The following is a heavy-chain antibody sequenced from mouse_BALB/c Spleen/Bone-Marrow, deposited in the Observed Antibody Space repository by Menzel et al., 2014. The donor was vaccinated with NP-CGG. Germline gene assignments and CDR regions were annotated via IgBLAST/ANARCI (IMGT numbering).Heavy chain of an antibody. CDR3: ARDYYGSSDY. CDR1: GFTFSSYG. V-gene: IGHV5-6-3*01. J-gene: IGHJ2*01. D-gene: IGHD1-1*01. Sequence: EVQLQESGGGLVQPGGSLKLSCAASGFTFSSYGMSWVRQTPDKRLELVATINSNGGSTYYPDSVKGRFTISRDNAKNTLYLQMSSLKSEDPAMYYCARDYYGSSDYWGQGTTLTVSS. CDR2: INSNGGST.